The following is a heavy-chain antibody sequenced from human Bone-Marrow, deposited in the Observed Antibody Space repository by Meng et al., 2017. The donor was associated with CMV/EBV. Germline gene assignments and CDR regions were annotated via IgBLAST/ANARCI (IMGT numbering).Heavy chain of an antibody. CDR2: NIANGEIT. J-gene: IGHJ4*02. CDR1: GFTFGSYA. D-gene: IGHD4-17*01. V-gene: IGHV3-23*04. Sequence: VACGGGLVPPAGPLRLSFGATGFTFGSYAMTWVSRAPGKRLEWVSTNIANGEITYYEHSVRGRFTISRDNSKNKLYLQMDSLRAEDTAVYYCVKSRNSGDSCPGAYWGQGILVTVSS. CDR3: VKSRNSGDSCPGAY.